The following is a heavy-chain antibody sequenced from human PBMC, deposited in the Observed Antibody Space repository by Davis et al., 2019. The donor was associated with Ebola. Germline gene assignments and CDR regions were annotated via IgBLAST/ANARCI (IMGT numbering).Heavy chain of an antibody. CDR3: ARTSIVGTTTTASDI. J-gene: IGHJ3*02. Sequence: ASVKVSCKASEYTFTSYDINWVRQATGQGLEWMEWISAYNGNTAYAQILQGRVTMTTDTSTGTAYMELRSLRSDDTAVYFCARTSIVGTTTTASDIWGQGTMVTVSS. CDR2: ISAYNGNT. CDR1: EYTFTSYD. V-gene: IGHV1-18*01. D-gene: IGHD1-26*01.